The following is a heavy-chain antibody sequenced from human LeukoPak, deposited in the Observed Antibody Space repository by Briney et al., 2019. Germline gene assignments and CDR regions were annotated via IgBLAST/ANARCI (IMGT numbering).Heavy chain of an antibody. CDR2: IYTSGST. CDR3: ARAPPEWELLSYFDY. Sequence: SETLSLTCTVSGDSISSGSYYWRWIRQPAGKGLEWIVRIYTSGSTNYNPSRKSQITISVDTSKNQSSLNLSSGTAADTDVYYCARAPPEWELLSYFDYWGQGTLVTVSS. V-gene: IGHV4-61*02. J-gene: IGHJ4*02. D-gene: IGHD1-26*01. CDR1: GDSISSGSYY.